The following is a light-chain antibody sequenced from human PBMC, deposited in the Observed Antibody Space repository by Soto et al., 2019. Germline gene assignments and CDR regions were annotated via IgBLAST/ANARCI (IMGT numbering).Light chain of an antibody. CDR1: QNIDNW. J-gene: IGKJ1*01. CDR3: QQYYTNSQAS. Sequence: DVQMTQSPSTLSASVGDRVTITGRASQNIDNWLAWYQQKLGKAPKLLIYKASSLETGVPSRFSGSGSGTEFSLTISNLEPDDFATYHCQQYYTNSQASFGQGTKVEIK. CDR2: KAS. V-gene: IGKV1-5*03.